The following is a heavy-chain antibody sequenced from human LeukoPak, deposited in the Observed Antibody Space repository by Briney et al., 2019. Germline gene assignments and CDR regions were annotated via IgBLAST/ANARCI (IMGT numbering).Heavy chain of an antibody. Sequence: ASVKVSCKASGYTFTGYYMHWVRQPPGQGLEWVGWINPNSGGTNYAQKFQGRVTMTRDTSISKAYMELSRLRSDDTAVYYCARTEAVAGTDWFDPWGQGTLVTVSS. CDR1: GYTFTGYY. J-gene: IGHJ5*02. CDR3: ARTEAVAGTDWFDP. D-gene: IGHD6-19*01. CDR2: INPNSGGT. V-gene: IGHV1-2*02.